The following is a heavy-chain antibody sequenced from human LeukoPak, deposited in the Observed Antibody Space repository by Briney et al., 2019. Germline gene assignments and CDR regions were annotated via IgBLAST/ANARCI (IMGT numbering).Heavy chain of an antibody. CDR1: GGSISSGSDY. J-gene: IGHJ4*02. CDR3: ARAYGSYYGY. D-gene: IGHD1-26*01. Sequence: SETLSLTCTVSGGSISSGSDYWSWIRQPPGKGLEWIGCIHYSGSTNYNPSLKSRVTISVDTSKNQFSLKLSSVTAADTAVYYCARAYGSYYGYWGQGTLVTVSS. CDR2: IHYSGST. V-gene: IGHV4-61*01.